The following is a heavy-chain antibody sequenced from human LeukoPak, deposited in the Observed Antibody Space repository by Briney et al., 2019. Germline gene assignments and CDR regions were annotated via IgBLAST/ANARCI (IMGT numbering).Heavy chain of an antibody. Sequence: PGGSLRLSCAASGFTFSSYWMSWGRQAPGKGLMWVSQINSDGSATSCADPVKGRCTISRDNAKNMLYLEMNSLRVEDTAVYFCTRDHGLDVWGQGTTVTVSS. CDR1: GFTFSSYW. CDR3: TRDHGLDV. V-gene: IGHV3-74*01. CDR2: INSDGSAT. J-gene: IGHJ6*02.